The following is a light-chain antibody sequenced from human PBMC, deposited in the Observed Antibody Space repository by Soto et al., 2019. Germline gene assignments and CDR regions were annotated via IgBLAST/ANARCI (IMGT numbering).Light chain of an antibody. Sequence: IQMTQSPSSLSASVGDRVTITCRASQGIGNYLAWYQQRPGKVPQLLIYAASTLQSGVPSRFSGSESGPDFGTDFTLTISNLQPEDVAIYYCQKYNSAPRTFGQGTKVEI. CDR3: QKYNSAPRT. J-gene: IGKJ1*01. CDR2: AAS. CDR1: QGIGNY. V-gene: IGKV1-27*01.